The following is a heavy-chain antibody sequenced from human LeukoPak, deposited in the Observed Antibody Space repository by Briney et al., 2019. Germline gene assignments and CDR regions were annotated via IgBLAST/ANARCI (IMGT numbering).Heavy chain of an antibody. CDR3: ARARGKDYDFWSGYSG. D-gene: IGHD3-3*01. J-gene: IGHJ4*02. CDR1: GGTFSSYA. CDR2: IIPIFGTA. V-gene: IGHV1-69*05. Sequence: SVKVSCKASGGTFSSYAISWVRQAPGQGPEWMGGIIPIFGTANYAQKFQGRVTITTDESTSTAYMELSSLRSEDTAVYYCARARGKDYDFWSGYSGWGQGTLVTVSS.